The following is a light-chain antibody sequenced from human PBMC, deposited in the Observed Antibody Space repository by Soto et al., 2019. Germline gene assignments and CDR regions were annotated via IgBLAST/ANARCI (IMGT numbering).Light chain of an antibody. V-gene: IGKV1-12*01. CDR2: GAS. Sequence: DIQMTQSPPSVSGSVGDRFAMTCRASQDVGKWLAWYQQKPGKAPTLLIHGASSLQSGVPPRYSGSGYGTDFTLTISSLQPEDFATYYCQQANSFPITFGQGIRLEIK. J-gene: IGKJ5*01. CDR3: QQANSFPIT. CDR1: QDVGKW.